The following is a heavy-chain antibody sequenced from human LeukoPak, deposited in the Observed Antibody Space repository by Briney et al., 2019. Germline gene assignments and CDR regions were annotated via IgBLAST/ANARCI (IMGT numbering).Heavy chain of an antibody. CDR2: IKGDGSAT. CDR1: GFTFSTYW. CDR3: ARASTTVPNLLDH. V-gene: IGHV3-74*01. J-gene: IGHJ4*02. Sequence: TGRSLRLSCAASGFTFSTYWMHWVRQAPGKGLVWVSRIKGDGSATIYADSVKGRFTISRDNSKNTLYLQTSSLGAEDTAVYYCARASTTVPNLLDHWGRGTLVTVSS. D-gene: IGHD4-17*01.